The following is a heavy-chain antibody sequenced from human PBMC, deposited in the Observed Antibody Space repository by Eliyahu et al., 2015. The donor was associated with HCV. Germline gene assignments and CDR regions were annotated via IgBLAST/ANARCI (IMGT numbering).Heavy chain of an antibody. D-gene: IGHD1-26*01. CDR2: MNPNSGNT. J-gene: IGHJ6*02. CDR3: ARPENHGGAYYYYYYGMDV. CDR1: GYTFTSYD. Sequence: QVQLVQSGAEVKKPGASVKVSCKASGYTFTSYDINWVRQATGQGLEWMGWMNPNSGNTGYAQKFQGRVTMTRNTSISTAYMELSSLRSEDTAVYYCARPENHGGAYYYYYYGMDVWGQGTTVTVSS. V-gene: IGHV1-8*01.